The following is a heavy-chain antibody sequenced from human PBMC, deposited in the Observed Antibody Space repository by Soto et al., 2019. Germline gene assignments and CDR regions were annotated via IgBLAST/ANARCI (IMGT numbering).Heavy chain of an antibody. V-gene: IGHV3-23*01. CDR3: AKEGAGYYDSSPYDY. CDR2: ISGSGEST. CDR1: GFTFAAYA. J-gene: IGHJ4*02. D-gene: IGHD3-22*01. Sequence: GGSLRLSCAASGFTFAAYAMSWVRQAPGRGLEWVSSISGSGESTHYADSVKGRSTISRDNSKNTVSLQMNSLRAEDTAVYYCAKEGAGYYDSSPYDYWGQGTLVTVSS.